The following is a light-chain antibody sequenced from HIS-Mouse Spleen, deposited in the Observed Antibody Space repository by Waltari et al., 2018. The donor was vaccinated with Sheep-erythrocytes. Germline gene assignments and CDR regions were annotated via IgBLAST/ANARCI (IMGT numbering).Light chain of an antibody. CDR2: EVS. V-gene: IGLV2-8*01. Sequence: QSALTQPPSASGSPGQSVTISCTGTSSDVGGYNYVSWYQQHPGKAPKLIIYEVSKRPSGVPDSVSGSKSGNTASLTVSGLQAEDEADYYCSSYAGSNNWVFGGGTKLTVL. CDR1: SSDVGGYNY. CDR3: SSYAGSNNWV. J-gene: IGLJ3*02.